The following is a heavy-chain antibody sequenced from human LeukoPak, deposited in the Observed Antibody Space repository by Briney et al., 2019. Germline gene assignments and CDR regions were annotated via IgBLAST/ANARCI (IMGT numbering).Heavy chain of an antibody. J-gene: IGHJ4*02. CDR1: GFTFSSYA. CDR3: AKGGKYCSSTCCRNLDY. V-gene: IGHV3-23*01. Sequence: GGSLRLSCAASGFTFSSYAMSWVRQAPGKGLEWVSAISGSGGSTYYADSVKGRFTISRDNSKNTLYLQMNSLRAEDTAVYYCAKGGKYCSSTCCRNLDYWGQGTLVTVSS. D-gene: IGHD2-2*01. CDR2: ISGSGGST.